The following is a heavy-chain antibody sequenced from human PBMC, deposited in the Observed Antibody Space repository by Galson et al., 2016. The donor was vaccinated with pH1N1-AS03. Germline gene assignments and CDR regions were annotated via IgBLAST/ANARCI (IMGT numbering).Heavy chain of an antibody. Sequence: SLRLSCAASGFNFASYSMNWVRQAPGKGLEWVSYINSRSSSILYGDSVKGRFTISRDNAKNSLYLPMIALRDDDTAVYYCTRLTGRGPWSQGTRVTVSS. J-gene: IGHJ5*02. CDR3: TRLTGRGP. D-gene: IGHD1-1*01. CDR1: GFNFASYS. CDR2: INSRSSSI. V-gene: IGHV3-48*02.